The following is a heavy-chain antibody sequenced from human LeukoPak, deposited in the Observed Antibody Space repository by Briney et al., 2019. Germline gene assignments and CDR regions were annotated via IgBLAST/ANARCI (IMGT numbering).Heavy chain of an antibody. J-gene: IGHJ4*02. CDR1: GFTFSDYA. D-gene: IGHD5-24*01. Sequence: GGSLTLSCAVSGFTFSDYAMTWVRQAPGKGLEWVAGISRSGGTTHYADSVKGRFTISRDNYQNTMYMQMDTVRVEDTAVYFCARDHKMATVTDYWGQGILVTVSS. CDR2: ISRSGGTT. CDR3: ARDHKMATVTDY. V-gene: IGHV3-23*01.